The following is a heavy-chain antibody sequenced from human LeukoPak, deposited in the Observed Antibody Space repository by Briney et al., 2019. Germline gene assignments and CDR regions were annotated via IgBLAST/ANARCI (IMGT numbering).Heavy chain of an antibody. D-gene: IGHD2-15*01. Sequence: SETLSLTCTVSGGSISSYYWSWIRQPPGKGLEWIVYIYYSGSTNYNPSLKSRVTISVDTSKNQFSLKLSSVTAADTAVYYCAMRYCSGGSCYGYFHHWGQGTLGTVSS. J-gene: IGHJ1*01. CDR2: IYYSGST. CDR1: GGSISSYY. CDR3: AMRYCSGGSCYGYFHH. V-gene: IGHV4-59*01.